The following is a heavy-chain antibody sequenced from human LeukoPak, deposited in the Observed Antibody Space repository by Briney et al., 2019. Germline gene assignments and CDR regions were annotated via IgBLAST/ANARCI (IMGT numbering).Heavy chain of an antibody. J-gene: IGHJ4*02. CDR1: GFTFRSYD. CDR2: IGTAGEI. Sequence: GGSLRLSCAASGFTFRSYDMHWVRQATGKGLEWVSGIGTAGEIYYPGSVKGRFTISRDNSKNTLYLQMSSLRAEDTAVYYCAQTGGLVPGRYFVYWGQGTLVTVSS. D-gene: IGHD6-6*01. CDR3: AQTGGLVPGRYFVY. V-gene: IGHV3-13*01.